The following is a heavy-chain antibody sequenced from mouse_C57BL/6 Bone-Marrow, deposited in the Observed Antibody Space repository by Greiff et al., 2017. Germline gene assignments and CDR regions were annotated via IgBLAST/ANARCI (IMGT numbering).Heavy chain of an antibody. CDR2: IYPRSGNT. Sequence: QVQLQQSGAELARPGASVKLSCKASGYTFTSYGISWVKQRTGQGLEWIGEIYPRSGNTYYNEKFKGKATLTADKSSSTAYMELRSLTSEDSAVYFGARSPGSSPYWYFDVWGTGTTVTVSS. CDR1: GYTFTSYG. V-gene: IGHV1-81*01. J-gene: IGHJ1*03. D-gene: IGHD1-1*01. CDR3: ARSPGSSPYWYFDV.